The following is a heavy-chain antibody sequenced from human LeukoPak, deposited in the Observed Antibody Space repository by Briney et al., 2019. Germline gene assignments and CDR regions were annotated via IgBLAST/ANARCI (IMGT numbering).Heavy chain of an antibody. D-gene: IGHD5-18*01. CDR1: GFAFSTYG. V-gene: IGHV3-33*01. J-gene: IGHJ6*02. CDR2: IWYDGSNK. CDR3: ARDRRGIQLWTNYYYYGMDV. Sequence: GGSLRLSCAASGFAFSTYGMHWVRQAPGKGLEWVAVIWYDGSNKYYADSVKGRFTISRDNSKNTLYLQMNSLRAEDMAVYYCARDRRGIQLWTNYYYYGMDVWGQGTTVTVSS.